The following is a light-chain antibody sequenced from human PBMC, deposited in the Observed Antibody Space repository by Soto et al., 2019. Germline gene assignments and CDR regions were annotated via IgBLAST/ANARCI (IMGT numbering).Light chain of an antibody. J-gene: IGLJ2*01. V-gene: IGLV2-14*01. CDR2: EDS. Sequence: QSALTQPASVSGSPGQSITISCTGTSSDVGVYKYVSWHQQHPGKAPKVIIYEDSNRPSGVSNRFSGSKSGNTASLTISGLQAEDEADYYCSSYTSNSHVVLGGGTKVTVL. CDR3: SSYTSNSHVV. CDR1: SSDVGVYKY.